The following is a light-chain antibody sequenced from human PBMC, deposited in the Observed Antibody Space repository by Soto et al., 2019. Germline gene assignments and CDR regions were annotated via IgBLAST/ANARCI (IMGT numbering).Light chain of an antibody. CDR3: LQDFNYPWT. CDR1: QSISSY. J-gene: IGKJ1*01. V-gene: IGKV1-39*01. CDR2: AAS. Sequence: DIQMTQSPSSLSASVGDRVTITCRASQSISSYLNWYQQKPGKAPKLLIYAASSLQSGVPSTFSGSGSGTDFTLTISSLQPEDFETYFCLQDFNYPWTFGQGTKVDIK.